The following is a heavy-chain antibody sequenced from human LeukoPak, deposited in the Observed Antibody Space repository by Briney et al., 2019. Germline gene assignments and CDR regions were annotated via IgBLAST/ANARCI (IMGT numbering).Heavy chain of an antibody. D-gene: IGHD3-16*01. CDR2: IDPSDSYT. CDR3: ARLLRSYYYYYGMDV. CDR1: GYSFTSYW. Sequence: GESLKISCKGSGYSFTSYWISWVRQMPGKGLEWMGRIDPSDSYTNYSPSFQGHVTISADKSISTAYLQWSSLKASDTAMYYCARLLRSYYYYYGMDVWGQGTTVTVS. V-gene: IGHV5-10-1*01. J-gene: IGHJ6*02.